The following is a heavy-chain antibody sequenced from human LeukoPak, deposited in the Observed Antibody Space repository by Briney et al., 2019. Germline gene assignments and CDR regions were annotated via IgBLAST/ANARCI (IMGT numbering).Heavy chain of an antibody. CDR2: ISAYNGNT. CDR1: GYTFTSYG. Sequence: GASVKVSCKASGYTFTSYGISWVRQAPGQGLEWMGWISAYNGNTNYAQKLQGRVTMTTDTSTSTAYMELRSLRSDDTAVYYCARGRAWIQLWLPFSFDDAFDIWGQGTMVTVSS. D-gene: IGHD5-18*01. CDR3: ARGRAWIQLWLPFSFDDAFDI. V-gene: IGHV1-18*01. J-gene: IGHJ3*02.